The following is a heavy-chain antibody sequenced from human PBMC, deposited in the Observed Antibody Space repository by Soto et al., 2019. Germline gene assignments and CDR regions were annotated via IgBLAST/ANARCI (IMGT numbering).Heavy chain of an antibody. CDR3: ATLSNDFWSGPHNLFDP. J-gene: IGHJ5*02. CDR1: GYTLTELS. CDR2: FDPEDGET. Sequence: GASVKVSCKVSGYTLTELSMHWVRQAPGKGLEWMGGFDPEDGETIYAQKFQGRVTMTEDTSTDTAYMELSSLRSEDTAVYYCATLSNDFWSGPHNLFDPWGQGTLVIVSS. V-gene: IGHV1-24*01. D-gene: IGHD3-3*01.